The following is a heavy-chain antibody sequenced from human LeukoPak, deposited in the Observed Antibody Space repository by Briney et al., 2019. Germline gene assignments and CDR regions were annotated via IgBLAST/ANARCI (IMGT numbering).Heavy chain of an antibody. Sequence: SETLSLTCAVSDDSFSSHYWTWIRQPPGKGLEWIGYISYIGSTNYNPSLKSRVTISIDTSRNQFSLRLSSVTAADTAVYYCARVWGLGYCTNGVCPRYFDYWGQGTLVTVSS. CDR3: ARVWGLGYCTNGVCPRYFDY. D-gene: IGHD2-8*01. CDR1: DDSFSSHY. V-gene: IGHV4-59*11. CDR2: ISYIGST. J-gene: IGHJ4*02.